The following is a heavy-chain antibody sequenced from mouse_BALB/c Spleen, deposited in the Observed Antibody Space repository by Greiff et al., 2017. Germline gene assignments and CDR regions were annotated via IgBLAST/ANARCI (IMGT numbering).Heavy chain of an antibody. CDR1: GFSLTSYD. CDR3: VREGYDYDLAMDY. V-gene: IGHV2-9-2*01. J-gene: IGHJ4*01. Sequence: VKLQQSGPGLVAPSQSLSITCTVSGFSLTSYDISWIRQPPGKGLEWLGVIWTGGGTNYNSAFMSRLSISKDNSKSQVFLKMNSLQTDDTAIYYCVREGYDYDLAMDYWGQGTSVTVSS. CDR2: IWTGGGT. D-gene: IGHD2-4*01.